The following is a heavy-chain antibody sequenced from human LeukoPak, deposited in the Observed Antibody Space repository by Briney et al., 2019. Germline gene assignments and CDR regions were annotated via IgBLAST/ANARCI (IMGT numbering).Heavy chain of an antibody. CDR2: IYFSGST. Sequence: SETLSLTCTVSGDSISTSSYNWGWIRQPPGKGLEWIGSIYFSGSTYYNPSLRSRVTISVDTSQNQFSLRLNSVTPEDTAVYYCARWDHGSARFQNWGQGTLVTVSS. V-gene: IGHV4-39*01. CDR1: GDSISTSSYN. D-gene: IGHD6-19*01. J-gene: IGHJ1*01. CDR3: ARWDHGSARFQN.